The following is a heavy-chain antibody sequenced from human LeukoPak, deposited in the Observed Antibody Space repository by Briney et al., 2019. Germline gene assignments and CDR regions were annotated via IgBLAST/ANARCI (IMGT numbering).Heavy chain of an antibody. D-gene: IGHD6-19*01. V-gene: IGHV4-59*01. Sequence: SETLSLTCAVYGGSFSGYYWSWIRQPPGKGLEWIGYIYYSGSTNYNPSLKSRVTISVDTSRNQFSLNVSSVTAADTAVYYCARVLPYSSGWGVDHWGQGTLVTVSS. J-gene: IGHJ4*02. CDR3: ARVLPYSSGWGVDH. CDR2: IYYSGST. CDR1: GGSFSGYY.